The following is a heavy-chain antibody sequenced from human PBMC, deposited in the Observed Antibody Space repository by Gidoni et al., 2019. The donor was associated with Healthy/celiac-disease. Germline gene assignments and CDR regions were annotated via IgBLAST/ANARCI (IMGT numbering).Heavy chain of an antibody. CDR2: ISYDGSNK. V-gene: IGHV3-30*18. J-gene: IGHJ4*02. D-gene: IGHD1-26*01. Sequence: QVQLVESGGGVVQPGRSLRLSCAASGFTFSSYGMHWVRQAPGKGLEWVAVISYDGSNKYYADSVKGRFTISRDNSKNTLYLQMNSLRAEDTAVYYCAKDQGVGAAPAFDYWGQGTLVTVSS. CDR3: AKDQGVGAAPAFDY. CDR1: GFTFSSYG.